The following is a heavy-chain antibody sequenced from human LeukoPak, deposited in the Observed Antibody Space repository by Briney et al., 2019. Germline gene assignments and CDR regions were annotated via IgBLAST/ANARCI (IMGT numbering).Heavy chain of an antibody. Sequence: GASVKVSCKASGYTFTSYDINWVRQATGQGLEWMGWMNPNSGNTGYAQKFQGRVTITADESTSTAYMELSSLRSEDTAVYYCAREGLANFDYWGQGTLVTVSS. CDR3: AREGLANFDY. CDR1: GYTFTSYD. V-gene: IGHV1-8*01. CDR2: MNPNSGNT. J-gene: IGHJ4*02.